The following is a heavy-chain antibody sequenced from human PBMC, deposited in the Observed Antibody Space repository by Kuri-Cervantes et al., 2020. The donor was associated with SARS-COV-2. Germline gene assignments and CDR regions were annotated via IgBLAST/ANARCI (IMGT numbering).Heavy chain of an antibody. Sequence: GESLKISCAASGFTFSSYAMHWVRQAPGKGLEWVSAISGSGGSTYYADSVKGRFTISRDDSKNMAYLQMNSLKTEDTAVYYCTTLIDYWGQGALVTVSS. CDR1: GFTFSSYA. V-gene: IGHV3-23*01. J-gene: IGHJ4*02. CDR3: TTLIDY. CDR2: ISGSGGST.